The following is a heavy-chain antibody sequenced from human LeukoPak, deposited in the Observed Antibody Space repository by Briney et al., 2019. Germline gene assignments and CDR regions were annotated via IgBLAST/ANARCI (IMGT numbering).Heavy chain of an antibody. CDR1: GFTFSSYE. CDR3: VRDGYCSDGGCYAASDI. D-gene: IGHD2-15*01. Sequence: GGSLRLSCAASGFTFSSYEMNWVRQATGKGLEWVSYISSSVSSTYYADSVKGRFTISRDKAKNSLHLQMNTVRAEDTAVYYCVRDGYCSDGGCYAASDIWGQGTKVTVSS. J-gene: IGHJ3*02. V-gene: IGHV3-48*03. CDR2: ISSSVSST.